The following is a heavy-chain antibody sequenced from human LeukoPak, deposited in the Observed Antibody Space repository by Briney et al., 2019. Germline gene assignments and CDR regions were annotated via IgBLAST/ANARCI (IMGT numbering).Heavy chain of an antibody. V-gene: IGHV4-4*07. CDR1: GRFISRYY. CDR2: IYTSGWT. CDR3: ARVWATKYTSGLHDYGDNWFDP. D-gene: IGHD4-17*01. Sequence: PSETQSLPCTVCGRFISRYYSRWTRQPGGKGREGIGRIYTSGWTNYNPSFKSPVTMSVDTSKNQFSLKLSSVTAADTAVYYCARVWATKYTSGLHDYGDNWFDPWGQGTLVTVSS. J-gene: IGHJ5*02.